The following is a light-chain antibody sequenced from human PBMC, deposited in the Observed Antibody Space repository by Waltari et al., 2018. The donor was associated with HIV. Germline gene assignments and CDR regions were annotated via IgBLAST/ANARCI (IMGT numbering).Light chain of an antibody. V-gene: IGKV1-16*01. J-gene: IGKJ4*01. CDR2: AAS. CDR3: QQYDSYPLT. Sequence: DIQMNQSPSSLSASIGDRVTNTCRASQGITNPLLWFQQKPGKPPKSLIYAASSLLSGVPSRFSGRGSGTHFTLTISSLQPEDFATYFCQQYDSYPLTFGGGTKVDIK. CDR1: QGITNP.